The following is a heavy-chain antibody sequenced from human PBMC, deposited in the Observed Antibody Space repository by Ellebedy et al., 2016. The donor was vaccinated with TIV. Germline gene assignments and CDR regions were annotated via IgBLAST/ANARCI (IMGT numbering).Heavy chain of an antibody. Sequence: PGGSLRLSCAASGFTFSDYWMSWVRQAPGKGLEWVANINPDATVKDYVDSVKGRFTISRDNAEKSLFLQMNSLRAEDTAVYYCARDLAKGNSALGDYWGQGTLVTVSS. D-gene: IGHD2/OR15-2a*01. CDR1: GFTFSDYW. J-gene: IGHJ4*02. CDR2: INPDATVK. CDR3: ARDLAKGNSALGDY. V-gene: IGHV3-7*03.